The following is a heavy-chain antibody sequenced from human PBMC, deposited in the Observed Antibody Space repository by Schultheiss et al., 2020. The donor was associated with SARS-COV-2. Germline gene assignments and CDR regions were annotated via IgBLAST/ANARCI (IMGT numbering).Heavy chain of an antibody. CDR2: IYYSGST. D-gene: IGHD2-2*01. Sequence: SETLSLTCTVSGGSISSGGYYWSWIRQHPGKGLEWIGYIYYSGSTYYNPSLKSRVTISVDTSKNQFSLKLSSVTAADTAVYYCARVPYCSSTSCYYDYYYGMDVWGQGTTVTVSS. CDR1: GGSISSGGYY. J-gene: IGHJ6*02. V-gene: IGHV4-31*03. CDR3: ARVPYCSSTSCYYDYYYGMDV.